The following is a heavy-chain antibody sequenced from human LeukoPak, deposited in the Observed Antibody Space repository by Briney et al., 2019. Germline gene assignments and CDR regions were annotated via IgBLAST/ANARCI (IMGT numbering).Heavy chain of an antibody. J-gene: IGHJ3*01. CDR3: AKHSVLRFLEWSDAFEV. V-gene: IGHV3-23*01. CDR1: GFTFTNYA. CDR2: INGRLQTT. Sequence: GGSLRLSCAASGFTFTNYAMSWVRQAPGRGLEWVAVINGRLQTTYYADSVQGRFTISRDTSENTLYLHMSSLRAGDTAVYYCAKHSVLRFLEWSDAFEVWGQGTVVTVSS. D-gene: IGHD3-3*01.